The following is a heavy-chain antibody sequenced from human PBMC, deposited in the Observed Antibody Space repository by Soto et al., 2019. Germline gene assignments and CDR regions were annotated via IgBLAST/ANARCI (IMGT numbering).Heavy chain of an antibody. V-gene: IGHV1-24*01. CDR3: STRRRWRGGRIVGATGHDAFDI. Sequence: GASVKVSCKVSGYTLTELSMHWVRQAPGKGLERMGGFHPQDGETISAQKFQGKVTITEDTSTDTAYMGLSSLRSADTAVYHCSTRRRWRGGRIVGATGHDAFDIWGQGTMVTVSS. D-gene: IGHD1-26*01. CDR2: FHPQDGET. CDR1: GYTLTELS. J-gene: IGHJ3*02.